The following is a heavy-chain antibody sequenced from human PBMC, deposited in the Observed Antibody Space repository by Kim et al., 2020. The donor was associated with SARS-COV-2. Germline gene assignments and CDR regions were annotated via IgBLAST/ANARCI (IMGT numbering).Heavy chain of an antibody. CDR1: GGSISSYY. V-gene: IGHV4-59*13. CDR2: IYYSGST. CDR3: ARAEMVGVARGRFDY. Sequence: SETLSLTCTVSGGSISSYYWSWIRQPPGKGLEWIGYIYYSGSTNYNPSLKSRVTISVDTSKNQISLKLSSVTAADTAVDYCARAEMVGVARGRFDYWGQG. J-gene: IGHJ4*02. D-gene: IGHD2-8*01.